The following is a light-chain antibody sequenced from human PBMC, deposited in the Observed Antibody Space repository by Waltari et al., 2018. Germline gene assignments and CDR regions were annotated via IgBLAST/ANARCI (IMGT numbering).Light chain of an antibody. V-gene: IGLV7-46*01. CDR2: DTN. Sequence: QAVVTQEPSLTVSPGGTVTLTCGSSTGAVTSGLYPYWFQQRPGQAPKTLIYDTNNKYAWAPARCSGSLLGGKAALTLSGAQPEDEADYFCLLFYSGVSVFGGGTKLTVL. CDR3: LLFYSGVSV. J-gene: IGLJ2*01. CDR1: TGAVTSGLY.